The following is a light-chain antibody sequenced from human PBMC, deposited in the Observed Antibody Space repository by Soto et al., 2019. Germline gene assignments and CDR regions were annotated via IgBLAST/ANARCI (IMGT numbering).Light chain of an antibody. V-gene: IGLV2-14*01. CDR1: SSDVAAYNY. Sequence: QSVLTQPASVSGSPGQSITISCTGTSSDVAAYNYVSWYQQHPGTAPKLMIYDVSNRPSGVSDRFSGSKSGNTASLTISGLQGEDEADYYCSSYTSSSTYVFGTGTKSPS. J-gene: IGLJ1*01. CDR3: SSYTSSSTYV. CDR2: DVS.